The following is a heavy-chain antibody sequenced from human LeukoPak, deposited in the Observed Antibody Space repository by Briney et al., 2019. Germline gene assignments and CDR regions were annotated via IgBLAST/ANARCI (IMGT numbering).Heavy chain of an antibody. V-gene: IGHV5-51*01. J-gene: IGHJ4*02. CDR2: IYPSDSNT. Sequence: GESLQISCKGSGYSFTSYWIGWVRQMPGKGLEWMGIIYPSDSNTRYSPSFQGQVTVSADKSISTAYLQWSSLKASDTAMYYCAKTYYYGSGSSDYFDYWGQGTLVTVSS. CDR3: AKTYYYGSGSSDYFDY. D-gene: IGHD3-10*01. CDR1: GYSFTSYW.